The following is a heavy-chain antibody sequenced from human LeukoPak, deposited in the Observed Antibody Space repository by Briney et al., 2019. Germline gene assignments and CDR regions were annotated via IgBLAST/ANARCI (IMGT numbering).Heavy chain of an antibody. D-gene: IGHD2-15*01. Sequence: GGSLRLSCAASGFTFSSYGMHWVRQAPGKGLEWVAFIRYDGSNKYYADSVKGRLTISRDYSKNTLYLQMNSLRAEDTAVYYCAKDVSAAKNYYYYMDVWGKGTTVTVSS. J-gene: IGHJ6*03. CDR2: IRYDGSNK. V-gene: IGHV3-30*02. CDR1: GFTFSSYG. CDR3: AKDVSAAKNYYYYMDV.